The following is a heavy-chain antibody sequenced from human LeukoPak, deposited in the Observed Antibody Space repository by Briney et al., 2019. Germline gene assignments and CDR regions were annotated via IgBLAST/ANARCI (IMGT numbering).Heavy chain of an antibody. Sequence: GGSLRHSCSPSGPTLRDYYMGWIRQAPAKGVEWVEYIRSSGSTIYYADSVKGRFTIGRDKAKNSLYMQMNSLRAEGTAVYYCARPTWGYSDGPPRYMDVWGKGTTVTVSS. CDR2: IRSSGSTI. J-gene: IGHJ6*03. CDR1: GPTLRDYY. V-gene: IGHV3-11*01. CDR3: ARPTWGYSDGPPRYMDV. D-gene: IGHD5-18*01.